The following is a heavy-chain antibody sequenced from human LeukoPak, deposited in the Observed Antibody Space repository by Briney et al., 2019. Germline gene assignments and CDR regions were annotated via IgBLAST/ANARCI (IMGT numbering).Heavy chain of an antibody. CDR1: GFTFSDYY. D-gene: IGHD6-19*01. J-gene: IGHJ4*02. CDR3: AATGYSSGWYGY. Sequence: GGSLRLSCAASGFTFSDYYMSWIRQAPGKGLEWVSYISSSSSYTNYADSVKGRFTISRDNAKNSPYLQMNSLRAEDTAVYYCAATGYSSGWYGYWGQGTLVTVSS. CDR2: ISSSSSYT. V-gene: IGHV3-11*06.